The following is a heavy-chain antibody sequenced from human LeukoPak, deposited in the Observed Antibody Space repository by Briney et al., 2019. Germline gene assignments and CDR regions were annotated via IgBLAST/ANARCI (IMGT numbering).Heavy chain of an antibody. V-gene: IGHV3-23*01. CDR1: GFTFSDYA. D-gene: IGHD3-22*01. Sequence: GGSLRLSCPVSGFTFSDYAMTWVREAPGKGLEWVSSIFAGGGAAFYADSVRGRFTIFRYDSKTTFFLQMPSRRAEDTAIYYCAKNYYDRRGPYSVVFDYWGQGTLVTVSS. CDR3: AKNYYDRRGPYSVVFDY. CDR2: IFAGGGAA. J-gene: IGHJ4*02.